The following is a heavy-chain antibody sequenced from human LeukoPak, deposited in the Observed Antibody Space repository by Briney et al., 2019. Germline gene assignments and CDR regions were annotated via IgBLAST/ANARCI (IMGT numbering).Heavy chain of an antibody. J-gene: IGHJ6*04. CDR3: AELGITMIGGV. D-gene: IGHD3-10*02. V-gene: IGHV3-23*01. CDR1: GFAFSTYG. CDR2: ISGSGGST. Sequence: GGSLRLSCVASGFAFSTYGMSWVRQAPGKGLEWVSAISGSGGSTYYADSVKGRFTISRDNSKNTLYLQMNSLRAEDTAVYYCAELGITMIGGVWGKGTTVTISS.